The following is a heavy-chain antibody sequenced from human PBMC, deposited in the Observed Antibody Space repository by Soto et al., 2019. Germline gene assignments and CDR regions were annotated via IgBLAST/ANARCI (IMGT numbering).Heavy chain of an antibody. V-gene: IGHV1-46*01. CDR2: INPSGGST. J-gene: IGHJ6*02. CDR1: GGTFSSYT. D-gene: IGHD4-17*01. Sequence: GASVKVSCKASGGTFSSYTISWVRQAPGQGLEWMGIINPSGGSTSYAQKFQGRVTMTRDTSTSTVYMELSSLRSEDTAVYYCARDPGGGGLRWRNYYGMDVWGQGTTVTVSS. CDR3: ARDPGGGGLRWRNYYGMDV.